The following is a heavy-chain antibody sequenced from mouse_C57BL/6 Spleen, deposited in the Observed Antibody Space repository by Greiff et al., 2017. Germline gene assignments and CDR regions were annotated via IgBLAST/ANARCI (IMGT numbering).Heavy chain of an antibody. V-gene: IGHV1-76*01. Sequence: QVHVKQSGAELVRPGASVKLSCKASGYTFTDYYINWVKQRPGPGLEWIARIYPGSGNTYYNEKFKGKATLTAEKSSSTAYMQLSSLTSEDSAVYFCARRGSNYDFAYWGQGTTLTVSS. CDR2: IYPGSGNT. CDR1: GYTFTDYY. J-gene: IGHJ2*01. CDR3: ARRGSNYDFAY. D-gene: IGHD2-5*01.